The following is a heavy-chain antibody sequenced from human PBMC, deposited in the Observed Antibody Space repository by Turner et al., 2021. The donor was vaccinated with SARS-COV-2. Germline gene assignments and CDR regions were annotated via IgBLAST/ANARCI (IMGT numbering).Heavy chain of an antibody. D-gene: IGHD1-26*01. Sequence: QVQLVQSGAEVKKPGASVKVSCKASGYTFTSYGISWVRQAPGQGLEWMGWISAYNGNTNYAQKLQGRVNMTTDTSTSTAYMELRSLRSDDTALYYCARYIRGDGAALAFDIWGQGTMVTISS. V-gene: IGHV1-18*04. CDR3: ARYIRGDGAALAFDI. J-gene: IGHJ3*02. CDR2: ISAYNGNT. CDR1: GYTFTSYG.